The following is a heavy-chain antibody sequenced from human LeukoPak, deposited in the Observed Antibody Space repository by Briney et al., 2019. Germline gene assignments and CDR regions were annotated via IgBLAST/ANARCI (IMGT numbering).Heavy chain of an antibody. J-gene: IGHJ3*02. CDR1: GFTFSRNN. V-gene: IGHV3-64D*09. Sequence: PGGSLRLSCSGSGFTFSRNNMHWVRQAPGKGLEYVSAISYNGDSTYYVDSVKGRFTISRDNSKNTLDLQMSSLRPEDTAVYYCVSDRETQEQIWGPGTLVTVSS. CDR3: VSDRETQEQI. CDR2: ISYNGDST. D-gene: IGHD1-26*01.